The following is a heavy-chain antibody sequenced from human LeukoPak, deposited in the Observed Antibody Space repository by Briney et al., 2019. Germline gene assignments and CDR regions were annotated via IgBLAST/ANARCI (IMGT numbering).Heavy chain of an antibody. J-gene: IGHJ3*02. V-gene: IGHV1-46*01. Sequence: ASVTVSCKASGYTLTSYYMHWVRQAPGQGLEWMGLINPSGGSTNYAQKFQGRVTMTRDMSTRTVYMELSSPRFEDTAVYYCANQEWLRFNLNAFDIWGQGTMVTVSS. D-gene: IGHD5-12*01. CDR2: INPSGGST. CDR1: GYTLTSYY. CDR3: ANQEWLRFNLNAFDI.